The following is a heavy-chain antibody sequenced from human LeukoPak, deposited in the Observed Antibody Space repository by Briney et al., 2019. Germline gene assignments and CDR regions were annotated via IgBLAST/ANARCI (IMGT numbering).Heavy chain of an antibody. CDR1: GFTLRSYG. D-gene: IGHD3-3*01. CDR2: ISGSGIST. V-gene: IGHV3-23*01. Sequence: GGSLRLSCAASGFTLRSYGMSWVRQAPGKGLEWVSAISGSGISTYYADSVKGRFTISRDNSKNTLYLQMNSLRAEDTAVYYCASLAIFGVGRGSFDYWGQGTLVTVSS. CDR3: ASLAIFGVGRGSFDY. J-gene: IGHJ4*02.